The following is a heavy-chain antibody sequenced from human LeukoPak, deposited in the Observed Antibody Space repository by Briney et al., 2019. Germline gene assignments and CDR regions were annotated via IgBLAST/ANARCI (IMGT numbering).Heavy chain of an antibody. J-gene: IGHJ4*02. D-gene: IGHD4-17*01. CDR3: ARVGFMTTVTTGG. V-gene: IGHV1-69*01. CDR1: GGTFSSYA. CDR2: IIPIFGTA. Sequence: SVKVSCKASGGTFSSYAISWVRQAPGQGLEWMGGIIPIFGTANYAQKFQGRVTITADESTSTAYMELSSLRSEDTAVYYCARVGFMTTVTTGGWGQGTLVTVSS.